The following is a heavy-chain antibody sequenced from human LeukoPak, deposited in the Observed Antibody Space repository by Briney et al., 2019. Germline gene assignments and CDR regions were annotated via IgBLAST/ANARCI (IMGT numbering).Heavy chain of an antibody. CDR3: ATLLYDYVWGSYRWHYFDY. V-gene: IGHV4-39*01. CDR2: ISYNGTT. CDR1: GGSISSSTYF. Sequence: SETLSLTCIVSGGSISSSTYFWGWIRQPPGKGLEWIGIISYNGTTYYNPSLKRRVTISVDTSKNQFSLRLNSVTAADTAVYYCATLLYDYVWGSYRWHYFDYWGQGTLVTVSS. D-gene: IGHD3-16*02. J-gene: IGHJ4*02.